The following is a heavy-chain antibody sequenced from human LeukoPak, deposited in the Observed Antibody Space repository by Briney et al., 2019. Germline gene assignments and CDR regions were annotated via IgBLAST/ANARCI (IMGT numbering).Heavy chain of an antibody. CDR2: ISWNSGSI. D-gene: IGHD1-20*01. J-gene: IGHJ4*02. CDR1: GFTFDDYA. V-gene: IGHV3-9*01. CDR3: AKDGITGEYIDY. Sequence: GRSLRLSCAASGFTFDDYAMHWVRQAPGKGPEWVSGISWNSGSIGYADSVKGRFTISGDNAKNSLYLQMNSLRAEDTALYYCAKDGITGEYIDYWGQGTLVTVSS.